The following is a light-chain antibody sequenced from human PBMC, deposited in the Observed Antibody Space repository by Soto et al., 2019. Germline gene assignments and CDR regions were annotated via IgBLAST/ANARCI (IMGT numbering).Light chain of an antibody. CDR2: GNS. V-gene: IGLV1-40*01. CDR1: SSNIGAGYD. CDR3: PSSDTRLSASV. J-gene: IGLJ2*01. Sequence: QSVLTQPPSVSGAPGQRVTISCTGSSSNIGAGYDVHWYQQLPGTAPKLLIYGNSNRPSGVPDRFSGSKSGTSASLAITGLQADDDADYYCPSSDTRLSASVFGGGTQLTVL.